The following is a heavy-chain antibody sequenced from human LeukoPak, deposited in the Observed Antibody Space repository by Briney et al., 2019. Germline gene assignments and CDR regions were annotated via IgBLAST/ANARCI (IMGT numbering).Heavy chain of an antibody. J-gene: IGHJ6*02. CDR2: INPNNGGT. CDR1: GYTFTGHY. Sequence: ASVKVSCKASGYTFTGHYIHWVRQAPGQGLEWMAWINPNNGGTSYAQKFQGRVSVTRDTSISTVYMELSRLRSDDTALYYCARDRVPFYSSTFKDYYLYYGLDVWGQGTTVTVSS. D-gene: IGHD6-13*01. CDR3: ARDRVPFYSSTFKDYYLYYGLDV. V-gene: IGHV1-2*02.